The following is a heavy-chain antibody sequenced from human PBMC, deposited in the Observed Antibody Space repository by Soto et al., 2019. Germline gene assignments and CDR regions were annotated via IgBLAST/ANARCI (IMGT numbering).Heavy chain of an antibody. V-gene: IGHV4-30-4*01. CDR2: IYYTGKT. CDR1: GDYIHVGGYY. CDR3: GRDLTSNANCIDP. Sequence: TLSLTCSVSGDYIHVGGYYWTWIRQRPGKGLEWMGYIYYTGKTYYNPSLESRLTMSVDRSKNQFSLRLTSVTAADTAVYFCGRDLTSNANCIDPWGQGTLVTVSS. D-gene: IGHD2-2*01. J-gene: IGHJ5*02.